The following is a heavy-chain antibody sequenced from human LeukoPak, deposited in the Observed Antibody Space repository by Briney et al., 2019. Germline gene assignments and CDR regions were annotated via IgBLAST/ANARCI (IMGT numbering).Heavy chain of an antibody. V-gene: IGHV3-48*03. Sequence: GGSLRLSCAASGFTFSSYEMNWVRQAPGKGLEWVSYISNNARTIYYADSVKGRFTISRDNAKNSLYLQMNSLRAEDTAVYYCARDTGDSSGYYAYWGQGTLVTVSS. D-gene: IGHD3-22*01. CDR3: ARDTGDSSGYYAY. J-gene: IGHJ4*02. CDR2: ISNNARTI. CDR1: GFTFSSYE.